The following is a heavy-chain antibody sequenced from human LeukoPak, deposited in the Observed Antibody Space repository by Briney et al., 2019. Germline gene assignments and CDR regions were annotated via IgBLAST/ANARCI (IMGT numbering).Heavy chain of an antibody. CDR2: IYSSGRI. D-gene: IGHD5-18*01. Sequence: SQTLSLTCTVSGDSISSGSYYWSWIRQPAGKGLEWIGRIYSSGRINYNLSLKSRVTISVDTSKNQFSLKLSSVTAADTAVYYCARSYHTAMVIIGSRNNWFDPWGQGTLVTVSS. J-gene: IGHJ5*02. CDR3: ARSYHTAMVIIGSRNNWFDP. CDR1: GDSISSGSYY. V-gene: IGHV4-61*02.